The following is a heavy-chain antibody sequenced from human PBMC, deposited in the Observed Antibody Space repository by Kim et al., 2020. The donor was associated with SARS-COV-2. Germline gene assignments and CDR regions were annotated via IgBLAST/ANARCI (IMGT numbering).Heavy chain of an antibody. Sequence: TNPTPSLKRRVTRSVDTSKHEFSLQLSSVTAADTAVYYCARSLELGEFDYWGQGTLVTVSS. CDR2: T. V-gene: IGHV4-59*01. D-gene: IGHD1-7*01. J-gene: IGHJ4*02. CDR3: ARSLELGEFDY.